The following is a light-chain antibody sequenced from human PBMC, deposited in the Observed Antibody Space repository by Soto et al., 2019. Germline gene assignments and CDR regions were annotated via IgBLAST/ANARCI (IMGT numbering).Light chain of an antibody. J-gene: IGKJ1*01. CDR1: QSVRNSY. V-gene: IGKV3-20*01. CDR3: KQYGSSPSWT. Sequence: ENVLTQSPGTLSLSPGEKATLSCRASQSVRNSYLAWYQQKPGQAPRLLIYGASSRATGIPDRFSGSGSGTDFTLTISRLEPEDVAVYYCKQYGSSPSWTFGQGNKVDIK. CDR2: GAS.